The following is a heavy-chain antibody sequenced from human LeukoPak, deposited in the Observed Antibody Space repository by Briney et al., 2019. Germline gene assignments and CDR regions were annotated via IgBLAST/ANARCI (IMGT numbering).Heavy chain of an antibody. Sequence: PSETLSLTCTVSGASISSSNYYWGWIRQPPGKGLEWIGSIYTSGSTNYNPSLKSRVTMSVDTSKNQFSLKLSSVTAADTAVYYCARYGSGSYAFDIWGQGTMVTVSS. D-gene: IGHD3-10*01. CDR2: IYTSGST. J-gene: IGHJ3*02. CDR1: GASISSSNYY. CDR3: ARYGSGSYAFDI. V-gene: IGHV4-39*07.